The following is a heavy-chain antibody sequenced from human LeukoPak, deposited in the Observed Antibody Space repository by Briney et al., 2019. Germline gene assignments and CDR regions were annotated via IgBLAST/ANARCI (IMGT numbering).Heavy chain of an antibody. V-gene: IGHV1-18*01. Sequence: GASVKVSCKASGYTFTSYGISWVRQAPGQGLEWMGWISAYNGNTNYALKLQGRVTMTTDTSTSTAYMELRSLRSDDTAVYYCARGGAHYDILTGYYARADYYYYYMDVWGKGTTVTVSS. CDR3: ARGGAHYDILTGYYARADYYYYYMDV. CDR2: ISAYNGNT. J-gene: IGHJ6*03. CDR1: GYTFTSYG. D-gene: IGHD3-9*01.